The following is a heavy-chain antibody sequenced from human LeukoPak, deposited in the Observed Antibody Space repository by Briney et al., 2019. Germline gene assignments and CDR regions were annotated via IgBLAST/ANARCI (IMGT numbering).Heavy chain of an antibody. J-gene: IGHJ4*02. CDR1: GFSFSSYW. D-gene: IGHD2-21*01. Sequence: GGSLRLSCVTSGFSFSSYWMSWVRQAPGKGLEWVANINLDGSERNYVDSVEGRLTISRDNAKNLLCLEMSSLRADDTAVYYCARPSSYSGAWGSDHWGQGTLVTVGS. CDR2: INLDGSER. CDR3: ARPSSYSGAWGSDH. V-gene: IGHV3-7*01.